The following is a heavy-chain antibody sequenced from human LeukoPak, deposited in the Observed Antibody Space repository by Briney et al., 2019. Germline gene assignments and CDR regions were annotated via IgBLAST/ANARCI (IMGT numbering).Heavy chain of an antibody. J-gene: IGHJ4*02. Sequence: GGSLRLSCVASEFSFSSHVIHWVRQAPGQGLEWVAMISDDGSRKYHADSVKGRFTISRDNSKNTLYLQMNSLRAEDTAVYYCAKAPPRWELPRGYSYWGQGTLVTVSS. CDR1: EFSFSSHV. CDR2: ISDDGSRK. V-gene: IGHV3-30-3*01. D-gene: IGHD1-26*01. CDR3: AKAPPRWELPRGYSY.